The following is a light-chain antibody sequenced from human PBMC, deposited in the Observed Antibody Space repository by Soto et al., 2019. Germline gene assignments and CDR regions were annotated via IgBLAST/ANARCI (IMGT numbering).Light chain of an antibody. CDR1: SSNIGSNY. Sequence: QSVLTQPPSTPGTPGQRVTISCSGSSSNIGSNYVYWYQQLSGTAPKLLIYRNNQRPSGVPDRFSGSKSGTSASLAISGLRSEDEADYYCAAWDDSLSGRVFGTGTKVTVL. V-gene: IGLV1-47*01. J-gene: IGLJ1*01. CDR2: RNN. CDR3: AAWDDSLSGRV.